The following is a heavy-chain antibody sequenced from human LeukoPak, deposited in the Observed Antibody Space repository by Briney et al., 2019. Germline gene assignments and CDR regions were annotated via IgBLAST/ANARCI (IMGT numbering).Heavy chain of an antibody. Sequence: GGSLRLSCAASGFTVSSNYMSWVRQAPGKGLEWVANIKQDGSEKYYVDSVKGRFTISRDNAKNSLYLQMNSLRAEDTAVYYCARRGYGDYVFSCFDYWGQGTLVTVSS. V-gene: IGHV3-7*01. CDR1: GFTVSSNY. CDR3: ARRGYGDYVFSCFDY. CDR2: IKQDGSEK. D-gene: IGHD4-17*01. J-gene: IGHJ4*02.